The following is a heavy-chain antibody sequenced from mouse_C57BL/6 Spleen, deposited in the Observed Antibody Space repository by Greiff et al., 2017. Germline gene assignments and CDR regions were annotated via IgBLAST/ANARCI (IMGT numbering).Heavy chain of an antibody. CDR2: IYPGDGDT. V-gene: IGHV1-82*01. J-gene: IGHJ4*01. CDR1: GYAFSSSW. CDR3: ARRGIYSYAMDY. Sequence: QVQLKESGPELVKPGASVKISCKASGYAFSSSWMNWVKQRPGKGLEWIGRIYPGDGDTNYNGKFKGKATLTADKSSSTAYMQLSSLTSEDSAVYFCARRGIYSYAMDYWGQGTSVTVSS. D-gene: IGHD2-1*01.